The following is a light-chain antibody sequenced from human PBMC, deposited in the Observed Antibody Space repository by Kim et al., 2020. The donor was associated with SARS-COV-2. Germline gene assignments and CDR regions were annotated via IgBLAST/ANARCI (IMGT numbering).Light chain of an antibody. Sequence: EIVLTQSPGTLSLSPGERATLSCSASQSVSSIYLAWYQQKPGQAPRLLIYGASSRATGIPDRFSGSESGTDFTLTISRLEPEDFAVYYCHQYGSSPWTFGQGTKVDIK. CDR2: GAS. CDR1: QSVSSIY. CDR3: HQYGSSPWT. V-gene: IGKV3-20*01. J-gene: IGKJ1*01.